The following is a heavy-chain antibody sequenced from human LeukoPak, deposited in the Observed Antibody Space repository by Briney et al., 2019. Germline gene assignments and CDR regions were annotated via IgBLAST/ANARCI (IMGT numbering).Heavy chain of an antibody. CDR2: ITASGTAM. V-gene: IGHV3-48*04. CDR3: ASDLMASFDY. CDR1: GFTFSSYS. J-gene: IGHJ4*02. D-gene: IGHD5-24*01. Sequence: QPGGSLRLSCAASGFTFSSYSMNWVRQAPGKGLEWVSHITASGTAMFYADSVKGRFTISRDNAKNSLYLQMNSLRAEDTAVYYCASDLMASFDYWGQGTLVTVSS.